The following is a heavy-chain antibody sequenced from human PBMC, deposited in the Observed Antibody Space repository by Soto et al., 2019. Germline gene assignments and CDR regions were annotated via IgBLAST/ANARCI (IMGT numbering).Heavy chain of an antibody. CDR3: ARGNYYDSSGYYVFFDY. V-gene: IGHV4-30-2*01. Sequence: SETLSLTCTVSGGSISSGGYSWSWIRQPPRKGQERIGYIYHSGSTYYNQSLKSRVTISVDRSKNQFSLKLSSVTAADTAVYYCARGNYYDSSGYYVFFDYWGQGTLVTVSS. J-gene: IGHJ4*02. CDR1: GGSISSGGYS. D-gene: IGHD3-22*01. CDR2: IYHSGST.